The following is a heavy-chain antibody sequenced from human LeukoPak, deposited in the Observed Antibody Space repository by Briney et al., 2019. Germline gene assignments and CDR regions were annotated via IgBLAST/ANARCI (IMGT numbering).Heavy chain of an antibody. Sequence: SETLSLTCAVYGGSFSGYYWSWIRQPPGKGLEWIGEINHSGSTNYNPSLKSRVTISIDTSKNQFSLKLSFVTAADTAVYYCARGYCRSTSCPAGYWGQGTLVTVSS. CDR2: INHSGST. CDR1: GGSFSGYY. D-gene: IGHD2-2*01. CDR3: ARGYCRSTSCPAGY. J-gene: IGHJ4*02. V-gene: IGHV4-34*01.